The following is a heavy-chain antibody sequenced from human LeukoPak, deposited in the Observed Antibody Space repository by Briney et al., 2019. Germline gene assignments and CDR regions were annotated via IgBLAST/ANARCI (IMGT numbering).Heavy chain of an antibody. CDR3: ARGLDASMETAYDY. CDR2: IIPIFGTS. J-gene: IGHJ4*02. Sequence: SVKVSCKAPGGSFNAYAISWVRQAPGQGLEWMGGIIPIFGTSNYAQKLQGRVTISTDESTSTAYMEVSSLRSEDTAIYYCARGLDASMETAYDYWGQGTLVTVSS. D-gene: IGHD5-18*01. V-gene: IGHV1-69*05. CDR1: GGSFNAYA.